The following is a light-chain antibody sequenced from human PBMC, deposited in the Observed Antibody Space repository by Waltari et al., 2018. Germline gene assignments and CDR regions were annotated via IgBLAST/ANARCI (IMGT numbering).Light chain of an antibody. J-gene: IGKJ1*01. CDR3: QHTYSIPWT. V-gene: IGKV1-39*01. CDR2: AAS. CDR1: QYISSY. Sequence: IQMTQPPSSLSAFVGDRVTITCRASQYISSYLNWYQHKSGKAPKLLIYAASSLQSGVPSRFSGSGSGTDFTLTISNLQPEDFATYFCQHTYSIPWTFGQGTKVEIE.